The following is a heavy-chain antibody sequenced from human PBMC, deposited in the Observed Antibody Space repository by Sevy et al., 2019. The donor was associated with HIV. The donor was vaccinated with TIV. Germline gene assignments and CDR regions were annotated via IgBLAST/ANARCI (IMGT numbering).Heavy chain of an antibody. V-gene: IGHV3-13*01. CDR3: ARGYYDFWSGYSGTRGMDV. Sequence: GGSLRLSCAASGFTFSSYDMHWVRQATGKGLEWVSAIGTAGDTYYPGSVKGRFTISRENAKNSLYLQMNSLGAGDTAVYYCARGYYDFWSGYSGTRGMDVWGQGTTVTVSS. J-gene: IGHJ6*02. D-gene: IGHD3-3*01. CDR2: IGTAGDT. CDR1: GFTFSSYD.